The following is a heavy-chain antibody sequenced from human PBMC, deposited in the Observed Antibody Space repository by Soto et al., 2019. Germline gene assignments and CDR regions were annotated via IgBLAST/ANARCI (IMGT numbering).Heavy chain of an antibody. D-gene: IGHD6-13*01. Sequence: QVQLVESGGGVVQPGRSLRLSCAASGFTFSSYGMHWVRQAPGKGLEWVAVIWYDGSNKYYADSVKGRFTISRDNSKNTLYLQMNSLRAEDTAVYYCARDQSSSSSWYGYYYYGMDVWGQGTTVTVSS. J-gene: IGHJ6*02. CDR3: ARDQSSSSSWYGYYYYGMDV. CDR2: IWYDGSNK. CDR1: GFTFSSYG. V-gene: IGHV3-33*01.